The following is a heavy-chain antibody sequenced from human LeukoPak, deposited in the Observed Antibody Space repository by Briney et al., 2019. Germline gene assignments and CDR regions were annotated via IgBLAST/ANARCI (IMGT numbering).Heavy chain of an antibody. CDR2: ITGSGAGT. D-gene: IGHD4-11*01. J-gene: IGHJ4*02. CDR3: AKEGANTVTSKKFFDY. CDR1: GFTFDDYG. V-gene: IGHV3-23*01. Sequence: PGGSLRLSCAASGFTFDDYGMSWVRQAPGKGLEWVSGITGSGAGTYYADSVKGRFTISRDNSRNTLYLQMNSLRAEDTALYYCAKEGANTVTSKKFFDYWGQGTLVTVSS.